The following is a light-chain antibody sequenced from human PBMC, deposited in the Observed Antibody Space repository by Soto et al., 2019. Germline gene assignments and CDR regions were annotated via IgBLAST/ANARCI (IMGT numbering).Light chain of an antibody. J-gene: IGKJ1*01. CDR1: QSVSSSY. CDR2: GAS. CDR3: QQYGSSPWT. Sequence: EIVLTQSPGTLSLSPGERATLSCRASQSVSSSYLAWYQQKPGQAPRPLIYGASSRAIGIPDRFSGSGSGTDLTLTISRLEPEDFAVYYSQQYGSSPWTFGQGTKVEIK. V-gene: IGKV3-20*01.